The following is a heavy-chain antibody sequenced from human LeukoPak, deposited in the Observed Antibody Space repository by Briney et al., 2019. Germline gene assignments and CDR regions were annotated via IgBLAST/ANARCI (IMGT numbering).Heavy chain of an antibody. CDR2: IWYDGSNK. D-gene: IGHD2-15*01. Sequence: GRSLRLSCAASGFTFSSYGMHWVRQAPGKGLEWVAVIWYDGSNKYYADSVKGRFTISRDNSKNTLYLQMNSLRAEDTAVYYCARDLPSGYSYYYGMDAWGQGTTVTVSS. J-gene: IGHJ6*02. V-gene: IGHV3-33*01. CDR3: ARDLPSGYSYYYGMDA. CDR1: GFTFSSYG.